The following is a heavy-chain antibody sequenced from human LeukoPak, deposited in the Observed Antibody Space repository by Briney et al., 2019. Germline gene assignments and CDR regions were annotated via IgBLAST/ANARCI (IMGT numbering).Heavy chain of an antibody. CDR3: ARYRVGYGGRLAPNYYFDY. CDR2: IKQDGSEK. Sequence: GGSLRLSCAASGFTFSSYWMSWVRQAPEKGLEWVANIKQDGSEKYYVDSVKGRFTISRDNAKNSLYLQMNSLRAEDTAVYYCARYRVGYGGRLAPNYYFDYWGQGTLVTVSS. J-gene: IGHJ4*02. D-gene: IGHD4-23*01. CDR1: GFTFSSYW. V-gene: IGHV3-7*01.